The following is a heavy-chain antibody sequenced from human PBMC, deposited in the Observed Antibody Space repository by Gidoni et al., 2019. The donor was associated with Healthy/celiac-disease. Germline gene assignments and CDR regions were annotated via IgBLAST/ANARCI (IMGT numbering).Heavy chain of an antibody. J-gene: IGHJ4*02. CDR1: GGSILRSSYY. CDR2: CYYSGSN. V-gene: IGHV4-39*01. D-gene: IGHD5-12*01. Sequence: QLQLQESGPGLVKPSATLSLTCTVSGGSILRSSYYWGWIRPPPGKGLEWIGSCYYSGSNYYNPALKSRVTISVDTSKNQFSLKLSSVTAADTAGYDCARRVSRDGYKPFDYWGQGTLVTVSS. CDR3: ARRVSRDGYKPFDY.